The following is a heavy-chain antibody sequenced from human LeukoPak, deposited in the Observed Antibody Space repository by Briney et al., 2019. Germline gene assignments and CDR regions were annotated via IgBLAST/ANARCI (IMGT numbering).Heavy chain of an antibody. V-gene: IGHV1-69*04. CDR2: IIPILGIA. CDR3: AKAPLYGSEFDY. CDR1: GGTFSSYA. Sequence: ASVKVSCKASGGTFSSYAISWVRQAPGQGLEWMGRIIPILGIANYAQKFQGRVTITADKSTSTAYMELSSLRSEDTAVYYCAKAPLYGSEFDYWGQGTLVTVSS. D-gene: IGHD3-10*01. J-gene: IGHJ4*02.